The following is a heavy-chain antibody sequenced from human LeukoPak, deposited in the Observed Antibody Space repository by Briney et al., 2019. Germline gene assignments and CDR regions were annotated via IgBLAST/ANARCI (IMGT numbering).Heavy chain of an antibody. CDR1: GGSISSSSYY. V-gene: IGHV4-39*07. CDR3: ARDRDWFDP. J-gene: IGHJ5*02. CDR2: IYYSGST. Sequence: SETLSLTCTVSGGSISSSSYYWGWIRQPPGKGLEWIGSIYYSGSTYYNPSLKSRVAISVDTSKNQFSLKLSSVTAADTAVYYCARDRDWFDPWGQGTLVTVSS.